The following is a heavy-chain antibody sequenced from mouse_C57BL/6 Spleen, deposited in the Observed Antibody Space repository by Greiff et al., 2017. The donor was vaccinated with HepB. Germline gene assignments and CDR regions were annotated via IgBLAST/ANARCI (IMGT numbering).Heavy chain of an antibody. Sequence: VQLQQPGAELVKPGASVKMSCKASGYTFTSYWITWVKQRPGQGLEWIGDIYPGSGSTNYNEKFKSKATLTVDTSSSTAYMQLSSLTSEDSAVYYCARTVRYSRGAYFDYWGQGTTLTVSS. CDR2: IYPGSGST. CDR1: GYTFTSYW. D-gene: IGHD2-12*01. J-gene: IGHJ2*01. CDR3: ARTVRYSRGAYFDY. V-gene: IGHV1-55*01.